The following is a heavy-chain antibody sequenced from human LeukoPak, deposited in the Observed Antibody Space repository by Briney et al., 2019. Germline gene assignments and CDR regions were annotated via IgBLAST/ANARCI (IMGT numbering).Heavy chain of an antibody. J-gene: IGHJ4*02. Sequence: ASVKVSCKASGYTFTSYAMNWVRQAPGQGLEWMGWINTNTGNPTYAQGFTGRFVFSLDTSVSTAYLQISSLKAEDTAVYYCARDSPSYSSSWNPSDDYWGQGTLVTVSS. V-gene: IGHV7-4-1*02. CDR3: ARDSPSYSSSWNPSDDY. CDR2: INTNTGNP. CDR1: GYTFTSYA. D-gene: IGHD6-13*01.